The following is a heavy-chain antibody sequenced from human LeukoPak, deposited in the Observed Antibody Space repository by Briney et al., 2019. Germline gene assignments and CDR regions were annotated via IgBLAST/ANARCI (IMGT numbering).Heavy chain of an antibody. Sequence: GGSLRLSCAASGFTFSSYKMNWVRQAPGKGLEWVSYISSSGSTIYYADSVKGRFTISRDNAKNSLYLQMNSLRAEDTAVYYCARDGSGWPYYYYGMDVWGQGTTVTVSS. CDR3: ARDGSGWPYYYYGMDV. V-gene: IGHV3-48*03. CDR1: GFTFSSYK. J-gene: IGHJ6*02. CDR2: ISSSGSTI. D-gene: IGHD6-19*01.